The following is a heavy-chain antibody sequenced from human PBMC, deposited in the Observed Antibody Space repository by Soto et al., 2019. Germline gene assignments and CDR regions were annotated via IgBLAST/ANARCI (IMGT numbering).Heavy chain of an antibody. Sequence: QLQLQESGPGLVRPSETLSLTCTVSGGSIKGTGYFWAWIRQSPGKWLEWIASLYDNENDRNYYNPSLKGRVTISADTSKNQLALRLTLVTAADTAVYFCARHGTFWGDTPRWVDPWGQGTLVTVSS. CDR3: ARHGTFWGDTPRWVDP. J-gene: IGHJ5*02. CDR1: GGSIKGTGYF. D-gene: IGHD2-21*01. CDR2: LYDNENDRN. V-gene: IGHV4-39*01.